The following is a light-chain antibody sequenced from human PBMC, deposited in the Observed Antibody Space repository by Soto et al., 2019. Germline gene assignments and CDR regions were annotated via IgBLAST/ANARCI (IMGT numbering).Light chain of an antibody. J-gene: IGKJ4*01. CDR2: DGP. V-gene: IGKV3D-20*01. CDR1: QSVRSSY. CDR3: QQYDNSAPLS. Sequence: EIVLTQSPATLSLSPGDRATLSCGASQSVRSSYVAWYQQKAGLAPRLLIYDGPSRASGIPDRFSGSGSGTDFIPTIGSREPEDFEFYYCQQYDNSAPLSFGGGTKVEMK.